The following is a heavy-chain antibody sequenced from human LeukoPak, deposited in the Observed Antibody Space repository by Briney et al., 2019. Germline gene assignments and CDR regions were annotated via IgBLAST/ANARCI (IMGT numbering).Heavy chain of an antibody. D-gene: IGHD2-2*01. Sequence: SDTLSLTCTVSVRSNRLYYWRWIRQPAGKALEWIGRIYTSGSTIYNPSLKSRVTISVDKSKNQFTLKLSSVTAADTAVYYCARDGALWDIVVVPAAAPRGAFDIWGQGTMVTVSS. V-gene: IGHV4-4*07. CDR1: VRSNRLYY. J-gene: IGHJ3*02. CDR2: IYTSGST. CDR3: ARDGALWDIVVVPAAAPRGAFDI.